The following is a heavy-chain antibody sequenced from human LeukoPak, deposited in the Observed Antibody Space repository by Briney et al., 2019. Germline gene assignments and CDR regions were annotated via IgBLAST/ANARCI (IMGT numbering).Heavy chain of an antibody. V-gene: IGHV5-51*03. D-gene: IGHD6-6*01. Sequence: GESLKISCKGSGYSFTNYWIGWVRQMPGKGLGWVGIIYPGDSDTKYSPSFQGQVTISADKSINTAYLQWSSLKASDTAMYYCAREGEYSSSPHNWFDPWGQGTLVTVSS. J-gene: IGHJ5*02. CDR2: IYPGDSDT. CDR1: GYSFTNYW. CDR3: AREGEYSSSPHNWFDP.